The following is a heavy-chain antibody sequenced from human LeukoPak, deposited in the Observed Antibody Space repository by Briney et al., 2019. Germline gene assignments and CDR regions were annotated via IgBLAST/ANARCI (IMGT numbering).Heavy chain of an antibody. CDR2: IYYSGST. D-gene: IGHD3-3*01. V-gene: IGHV4-39*07. CDR1: GGSISSSSYY. CDR3: ARDRVRDYDFWSGHEYYFDY. Sequence: SETLSLTCTVSGGSISSSSYYWGWIRQPPGKGLEWIGSIYYSGSTYYNPSLKSRVTISVDTSKNQFSLKLSSVTAADTAVYYCARDRVRDYDFWSGHEYYFDYWGQGTLVTVSS. J-gene: IGHJ4*02.